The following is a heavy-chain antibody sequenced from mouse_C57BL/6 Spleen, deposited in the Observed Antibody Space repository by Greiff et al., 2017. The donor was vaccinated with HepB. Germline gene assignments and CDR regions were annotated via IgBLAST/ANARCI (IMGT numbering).Heavy chain of an antibody. CDR2: IDPSDSET. CDR1: GYTFTSYW. J-gene: IGHJ3*01. Sequence: VQLQQPGAELVRPGSSVKLSCKASGYTFTSYWMHWVKQRPIQGLEWIGNIDPSDSETHYNQKFKDKATLTVDKSSSTAYMQLSSLTSEDSAVYYCARITGRAWFAYWGQGTLVTVSA. V-gene: IGHV1-52*01. CDR3: ARITGRAWFAY. D-gene: IGHD4-1*01.